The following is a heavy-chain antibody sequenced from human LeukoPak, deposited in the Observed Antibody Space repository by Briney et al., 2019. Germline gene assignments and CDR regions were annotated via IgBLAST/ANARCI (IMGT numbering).Heavy chain of an antibody. D-gene: IGHD4-23*01. CDR1: GGSISSSNYY. CDR3: ATLTGGDDAFDI. Sequence: SETLSLTCIVSGGSISSSNYYWGWIRQSPGKGLEWIGSIYSRGSTYYNPSLKSRVIVSVLTSKNRFSLKLSSVTAADTAVYYCATLTGGDDAFDIWGQGTMVTVSS. J-gene: IGHJ3*02. V-gene: IGHV4-39*07. CDR2: IYSRGST.